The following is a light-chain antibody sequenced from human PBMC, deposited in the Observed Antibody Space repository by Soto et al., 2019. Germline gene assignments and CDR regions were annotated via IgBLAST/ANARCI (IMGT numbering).Light chain of an antibody. CDR3: QVWDSSNDHGV. J-gene: IGLJ3*02. V-gene: IGLV3-21*02. CDR1: NIGSKS. CDR2: DDS. Sequence: SYELTQPPSVSVAPGQTARITCGGTNIGSKSVHWYQQKPGQAPLLIVYDDSDRPSGIPERFSGSNSGNTATLTISRVEAGDEADYYCQVWDSSNDHGVFGGGTQLTVL.